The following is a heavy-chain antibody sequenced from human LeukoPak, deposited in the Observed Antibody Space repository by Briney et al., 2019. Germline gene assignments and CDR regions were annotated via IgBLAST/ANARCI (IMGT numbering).Heavy chain of an antibody. J-gene: IGHJ3*02. V-gene: IGHV3-11*06. CDR2: ISSSSSYT. CDR1: GFTFSDYY. CDR3: ARVNGDGVGAFDI. Sequence: NPGGSLRLSCAASGFTFSDYYMSWIRQSPGKGLEWVSYISSSSSYTNYADSVKGRFTISRDNAKNSLYLQMNSLRAEDTAVYYCARVNGDGVGAFDIWGQGTMVTVSS. D-gene: IGHD4-17*01.